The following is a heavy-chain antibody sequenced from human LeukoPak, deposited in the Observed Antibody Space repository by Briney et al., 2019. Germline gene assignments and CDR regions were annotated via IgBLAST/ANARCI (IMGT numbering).Heavy chain of an antibody. V-gene: IGHV3-30*02. CDR1: GFTFSSYG. Sequence: GGSLRLSCAAPGFTFSSYGMHWVRQAPGKRLEWVAFIRYDGSNKYYADSVKGRFTISRDNSKNTLYLQMNSLRAEDTAVYYCAKTLPPVDRIGHIFDYWGQGTLVTVSS. D-gene: IGHD2-15*01. J-gene: IGHJ4*02. CDR2: IRYDGSNK. CDR3: AKTLPPVDRIGHIFDY.